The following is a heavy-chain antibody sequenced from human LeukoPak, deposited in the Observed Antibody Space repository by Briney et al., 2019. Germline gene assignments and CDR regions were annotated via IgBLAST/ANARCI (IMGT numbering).Heavy chain of an antibody. CDR2: TRTKASGGTI. V-gene: IGHV3-49*04. Sequence: GGSLRLSCAASGFTFSSYWMHWVRQAPGKGLYWVGVTRTKASGGTIEYAASVQGRFTISRDDSKSIAYLQMNSLKTEDTAVYYCSRDTFSTGWYSDHWGQGALVTVSS. D-gene: IGHD6-19*01. CDR3: SRDTFSTGWYSDH. J-gene: IGHJ4*02. CDR1: GFTFSSYW.